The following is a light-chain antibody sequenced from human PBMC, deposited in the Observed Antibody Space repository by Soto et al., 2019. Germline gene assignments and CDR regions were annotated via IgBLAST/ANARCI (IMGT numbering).Light chain of an antibody. CDR3: QQYNGYWT. V-gene: IGKV1-5*03. J-gene: IGKJ1*01. Sequence: DIQMTQSPSTLSASVGDRVTITCRASQSISDSLAWYQQKPGKAPKLLIYEASSLKIGVPSRFSGSRSGTKYTLTISSLQPDDFATYYCQQYNGYWTFGQGTKVEIK. CDR2: EAS. CDR1: QSISDS.